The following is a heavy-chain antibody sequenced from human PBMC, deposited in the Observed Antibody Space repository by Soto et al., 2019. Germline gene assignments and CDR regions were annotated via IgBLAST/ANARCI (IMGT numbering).Heavy chain of an antibody. J-gene: IGHJ4*02. CDR2: ISSSSSYT. V-gene: IGHV3-11*05. Sequence: QVQLVESRGGLVKPGGSLRLSCAASGFTFSDYYMSWIRQAPGKGLEWVSYISSSSSYTNYADSVKGRFTISRDNAKNSLYLQMNSLRAEDTAVYYCARVSPPYYFDYWGQGTLVTVSS. CDR3: ARVSPPYYFDY. CDR1: GFTFSDYY.